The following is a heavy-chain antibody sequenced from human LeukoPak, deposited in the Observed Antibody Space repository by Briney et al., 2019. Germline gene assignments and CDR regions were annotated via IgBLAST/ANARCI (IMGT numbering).Heavy chain of an antibody. CDR1: GFTFDDYA. CDR2: ISGDGGST. Sequence: PGGSLRLSCAASGFTFDDYAMPWVRQAPGKGLEWVSLISGDGGSTYYADSVKGRFTISSDNSKNSLYLQMNSLRTEDTALYYCAKEGIAVAGGAFDIWGQGTMVTVSS. J-gene: IGHJ3*02. CDR3: AKEGIAVAGGAFDI. V-gene: IGHV3-43*02. D-gene: IGHD6-19*01.